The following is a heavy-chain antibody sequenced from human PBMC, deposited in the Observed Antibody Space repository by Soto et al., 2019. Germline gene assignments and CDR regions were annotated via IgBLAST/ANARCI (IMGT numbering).Heavy chain of an antibody. Sequence: ASVKVSCKASGYTFTGYYMHWVRQAPGQGLEWMGWINPNSGGTNYAQKFQGWVTMTRDTSISTAYMELSRLRSDDTAVYYCARELLAVADYYYYYGMDVWGQGTTVTVSS. CDR2: INPNSGGT. CDR3: ARELLAVADYYYYYGMDV. J-gene: IGHJ6*02. D-gene: IGHD6-19*01. CDR1: GYTFTGYY. V-gene: IGHV1-2*04.